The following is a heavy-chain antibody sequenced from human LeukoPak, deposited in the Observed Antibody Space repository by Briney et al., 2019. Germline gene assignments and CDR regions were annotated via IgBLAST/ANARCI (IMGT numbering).Heavy chain of an antibody. D-gene: IGHD3-22*01. CDR3: ARVSPYYDSSGYRVGAFDI. Sequence: SQTLSLTCAVSGGSISSGGYSWSLIRRPPGKGLEWIGYIYRSGSTYYNPSLKSRVTISVDRSKNQFSLKLSSVTAADTAVYYCARVSPYYDSSGYRVGAFDIWGQGTMVTVSS. CDR2: IYRSGST. J-gene: IGHJ3*02. V-gene: IGHV4-30-2*01. CDR1: GGSISSGGYS.